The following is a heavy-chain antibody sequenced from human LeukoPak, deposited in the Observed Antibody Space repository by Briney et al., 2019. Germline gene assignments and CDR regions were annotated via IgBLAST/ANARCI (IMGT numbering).Heavy chain of an antibody. CDR2: IYHSGST. CDR1: GYSISSGYY. J-gene: IGHJ4*02. D-gene: IGHD3-22*01. V-gene: IGHV4-38-2*02. CDR3: ARGWVYYDSSGYYTYYFDY. Sequence: SETLSLTCTVSGYSISSGYYWGWIRQPPGKGLEWIGSIYHSGSTYYNPSLKSRVTISVDTSKNQFSLKLSSVTAADTAVYYCARGWVYYDSSGYYTYYFDYWGQGTLVTVSS.